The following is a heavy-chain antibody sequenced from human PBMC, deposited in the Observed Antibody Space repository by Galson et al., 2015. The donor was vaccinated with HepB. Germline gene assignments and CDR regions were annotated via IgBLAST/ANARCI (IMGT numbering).Heavy chain of an antibody. CDR1: GLTFSNYG. D-gene: IGHD6-13*01. V-gene: IGHV3-23*01. Sequence: SLRLSCAASGLTFSNYGMSWVRQAPGKGLEWVASISAGGGTTQFADSVKGRFTISRDNSKNTLSLQMHSLRAEDTAVYYCAKIWYWYSSNWYDAFDVWGQGTMVTVPS. CDR2: ISAGGGTT. J-gene: IGHJ3*01. CDR3: AKIWYWYSSNWYDAFDV.